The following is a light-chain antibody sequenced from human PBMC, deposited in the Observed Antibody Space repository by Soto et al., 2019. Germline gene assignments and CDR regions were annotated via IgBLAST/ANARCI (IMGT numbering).Light chain of an antibody. J-gene: IGKJ4*01. Sequence: DIQMTQSPSSLSASVGDRVTISCHASQDINYYLNWYQQRPGKAPKLLIFEASNLETGVPSRFSGSGFETDFSLTIISLQPEDIATYYCQQYENLPLTFGGGTTVEIK. CDR1: QDINYY. CDR3: QQYENLPLT. CDR2: EAS. V-gene: IGKV1-33*01.